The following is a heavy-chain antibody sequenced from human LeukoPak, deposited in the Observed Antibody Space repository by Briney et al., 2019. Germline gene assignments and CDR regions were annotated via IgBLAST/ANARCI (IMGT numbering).Heavy chain of an antibody. CDR2: IYYSGST. V-gene: IGHV4-39*01. Sequence: PSETLSLTCTVSGGSISSSSYYWGWIRQPPGKGLEWIGSIYYSGSTYYNPSLKSRVTISVDTSKNQFSLKLSSVTAADTAVYYCARPHRWVVVAATGRSDYWGQGTLVTVSS. CDR3: ARPHRWVVVAATGRSDY. J-gene: IGHJ4*02. CDR1: GGSISSSSYY. D-gene: IGHD2-15*01.